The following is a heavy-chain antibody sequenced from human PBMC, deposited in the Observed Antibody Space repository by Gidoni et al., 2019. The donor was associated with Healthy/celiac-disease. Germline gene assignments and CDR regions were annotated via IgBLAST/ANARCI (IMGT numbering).Heavy chain of an antibody. Sequence: VPLLQSGAEVKKTGASVKVSCKASGYTFTGYYMHWVRQAPGQGLEWMGWINPNSGGTNYAQKFQGRVTMTRDTSISTAYMELSRLRSDDTAVYYCARVKRPAAAIWHPMGYWGQGTLVTVSS. D-gene: IGHD2-2*01. CDR3: ARVKRPAAAIWHPMGY. CDR2: INPNSGGT. J-gene: IGHJ4*02. V-gene: IGHV1-2*02. CDR1: GYTFTGYY.